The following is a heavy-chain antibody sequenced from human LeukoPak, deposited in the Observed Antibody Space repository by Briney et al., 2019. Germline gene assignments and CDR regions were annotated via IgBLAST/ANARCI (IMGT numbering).Heavy chain of an antibody. V-gene: IGHV1-18*01. CDR2: RSPYNGKT. Sequence: ASVTVPCKASVYIVINYGIPWVRPAPGQGLEWMGWRSPYNGKTNLPQKLQGRVTMSTDTSTNAAYMELRSLRSDDTAVYYCARGGIDIVTVPVSNWFDPWGQGTLVTVSS. CDR3: ARGGIDIVTVPVSNWFDP. CDR1: VYIVINYG. J-gene: IGHJ5*02. D-gene: IGHD2/OR15-2a*01.